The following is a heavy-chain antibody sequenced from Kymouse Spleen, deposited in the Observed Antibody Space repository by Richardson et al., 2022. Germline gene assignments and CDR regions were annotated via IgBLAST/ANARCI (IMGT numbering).Heavy chain of an antibody. V-gene: IGHV3-72*01. Sequence: EVQLVESGGGLVQPGGSLRLSCAASGFTFSDHYMDWVRQAPGKGLEWVGRTRNKANSYTTEYAASVKGRFTISRDDSKNSLYLQMNSLKTEDTAVYYCARGPGLLSSYYYYYGMDVWGQGTTVTVSS. J-gene: IGHJ6*02. CDR1: GFTFSDHY. CDR3: ARGPGLLSSYYYYYGMDV. CDR2: TRNKANSYTT. D-gene: IGHD3-3*01,IGHD3-9*01.